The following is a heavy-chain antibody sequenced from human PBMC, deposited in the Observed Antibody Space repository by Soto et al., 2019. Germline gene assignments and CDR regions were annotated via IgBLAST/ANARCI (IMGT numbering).Heavy chain of an antibody. J-gene: IGHJ3*02. D-gene: IGHD3-3*01. V-gene: IGHV3-23*01. Sequence: GGSLRISCGASGFTVSSSAMSWVRQAPGKGLEWVSAISGSGGSTYYADSVKGRFTISRDNSKNTLYLQMNSLRAEDTAVYYCAKRYDFWSGYYSAGDAFDIWGQGTMVTVS. CDR1: GFTVSSSA. CDR3: AKRYDFWSGYYSAGDAFDI. CDR2: ISGSGGST.